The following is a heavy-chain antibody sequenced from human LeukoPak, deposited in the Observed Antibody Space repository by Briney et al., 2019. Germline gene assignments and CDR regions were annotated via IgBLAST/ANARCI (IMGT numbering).Heavy chain of an antibody. CDR3: ARRCLPVTYCSSTSCYECE. D-gene: IGHD2-2*01. J-gene: IGHJ4*02. CDR2: IDPSDSYT. Sequence: GESLKISCKGSGYRFTSYWISWVRQMPGKGLEWMGRIDPSDSYTNYSPSFQGHVTISADKSITTAYLQWSSLKASDTAMYYCARRCLPVTYCSSTSCYECEWGQGTLVTVSS. V-gene: IGHV5-10-1*01. CDR1: GYRFTSYW.